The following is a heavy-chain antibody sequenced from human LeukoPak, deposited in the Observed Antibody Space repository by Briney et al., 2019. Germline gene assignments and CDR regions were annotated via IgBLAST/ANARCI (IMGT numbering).Heavy chain of an antibody. Sequence: SDTPSLTCTLSCLSISIRRYFWAWVRQPPRRGLELILRIYYSGSTYYNPSLKSRVTISVDTSKNQFSLKLSSVTAADTAVYYCARMGYYDFWSGSYFDYWGQGTLVTVSS. CDR2: IYYSGST. V-gene: IGHV4-39*01. CDR1: CLSISIRRYF. J-gene: IGHJ4*02. CDR3: ARMGYYDFWSGSYFDY. D-gene: IGHD3-3*01.